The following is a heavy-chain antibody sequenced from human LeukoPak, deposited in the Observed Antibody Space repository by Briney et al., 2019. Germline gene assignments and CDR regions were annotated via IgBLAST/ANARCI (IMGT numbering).Heavy chain of an antibody. CDR3: ARDRGLDY. D-gene: IGHD5-24*01. J-gene: IGHJ4*02. V-gene: IGHV4-38-2*02. CDR1: GYSISSGYY. Sequence: SETLSLTCTVSGYSISSGYYWGWIRQSPGKGLEWIGSIYHAGSTFHNPSLKSRVTISVDTSKNQFSLKVNSVTAADTALYYCARDRGLDYWGQGTLVTVSS. CDR2: IYHAGST.